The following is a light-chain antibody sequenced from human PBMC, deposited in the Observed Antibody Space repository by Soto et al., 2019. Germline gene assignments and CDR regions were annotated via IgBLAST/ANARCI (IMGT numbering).Light chain of an antibody. CDR3: QQGYSSPPT. Sequence: DIQMTQSPSSLSASVGDRVTITCRASQSISSYLNWYQQKPGKAPKLLIYAASSLQSGVPSRFSGSGSGTDFSLTISSLQPEDFATYYCQQGYSSPPTFGQGNKLEIK. V-gene: IGKV1-39*01. CDR1: QSISSY. J-gene: IGKJ2*01. CDR2: AAS.